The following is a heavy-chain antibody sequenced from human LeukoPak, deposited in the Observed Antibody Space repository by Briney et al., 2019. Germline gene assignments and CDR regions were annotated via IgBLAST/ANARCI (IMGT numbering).Heavy chain of an antibody. D-gene: IGHD4-17*01. CDR3: AKGTGDYDPLSLPYYGMDV. CDR2: ISGSGGST. Sequence: GGSLRLSCAASGFTFSSYAMSWVRQAPGKGLEWVSAISGSGGSTYYADSVKGRFTISRDNSKNTLYLQMNSLRAEDTAVYYCAKGTGDYDPLSLPYYGMDVWAKGPRSPSP. V-gene: IGHV3-23*01. J-gene: IGHJ6*02. CDR1: GFTFSSYA.